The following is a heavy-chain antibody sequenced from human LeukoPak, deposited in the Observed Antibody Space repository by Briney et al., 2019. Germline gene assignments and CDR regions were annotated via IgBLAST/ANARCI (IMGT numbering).Heavy chain of an antibody. CDR3: ARRNVLRFLEWPAYAFDI. J-gene: IGHJ3*02. CDR2: IIPIFGTA. Sequence: SVKVSCKASGGTFSSYAISWVRQAPGQGLEWRGGIIPIFGTANYAQKFQGRVTITADESTSTAYMELSSLRSEDTAVYYCARRNVLRFLEWPAYAFDIWGQGTMVTVSS. CDR1: GGTFSSYA. D-gene: IGHD3-3*01. V-gene: IGHV1-69*01.